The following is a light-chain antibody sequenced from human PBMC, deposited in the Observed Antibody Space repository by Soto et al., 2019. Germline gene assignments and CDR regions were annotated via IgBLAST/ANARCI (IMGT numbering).Light chain of an antibody. CDR3: QQYKTWPLT. CDR2: GAS. J-gene: IGKJ1*01. V-gene: IGKV3-15*01. Sequence: EIVMTQSPVTLSVYPGERATLSCRASQSVSSTLAWYQQRPGQAPRLLIYGASTRATAIPARFSGSGSGTEFTLTISSLQSEDFAVYYCQQYKTWPLTFGQGTKVDI. CDR1: QSVSST.